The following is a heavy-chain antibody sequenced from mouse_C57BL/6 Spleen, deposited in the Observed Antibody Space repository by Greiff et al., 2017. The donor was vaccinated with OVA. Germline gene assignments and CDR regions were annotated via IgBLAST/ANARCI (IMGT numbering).Heavy chain of an antibody. D-gene: IGHD2-1*01. Sequence: EVQLQQSGGGLVQPGGSLKLSCAASGIDFSRYWMSWVRRAPGKGLEWIGEINPDSSTINYAPSLKDKFIISRDNAKNTLYLQMSKVRSEDTALYYCAREGNYGNYPYAMDYWGQGTSVTVSS. CDR1: GIDFSRYW. CDR2: INPDSSTI. V-gene: IGHV4-1*01. CDR3: AREGNYGNYPYAMDY. J-gene: IGHJ4*01.